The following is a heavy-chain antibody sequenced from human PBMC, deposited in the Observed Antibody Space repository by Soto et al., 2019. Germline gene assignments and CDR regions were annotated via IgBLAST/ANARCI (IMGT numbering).Heavy chain of an antibody. CDR1: GFSLSTSGMC. CDR2: IDWDDDK. D-gene: IGHD6-19*01. CDR3: ARITNPQNSGWYLDY. V-gene: IGHV2-70*01. J-gene: IGHJ4*02. Sequence: ESGPTLVNPTQTLTLTCTFSGFSLSTSGMCVSWIRQPPGKALEWLALIDWDDDKYYSTSLKTRLTISKDTSKNQVVLTMTNMDPVDTATYYCARITNPQNSGWYLDYWGQGTMVTVYS.